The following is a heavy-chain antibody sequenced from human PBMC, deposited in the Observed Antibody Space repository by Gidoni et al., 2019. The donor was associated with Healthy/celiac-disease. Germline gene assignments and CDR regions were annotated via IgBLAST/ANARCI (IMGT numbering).Heavy chain of an antibody. CDR3: ARDYFTARGFDY. Sequence: EVQLVESGGGLVQPGGSLRLSCAASGFTFSSYSMNWVRQAPGKGLEGVSYISSSSSNIYYADSVKGRLTISRDNAKNSLYLQMNSLRDEDTAVYYCARDYFTARGFDYWGQGTLVTVSS. CDR2: ISSSSSNI. V-gene: IGHV3-48*02. D-gene: IGHD5-18*01. J-gene: IGHJ4*02. CDR1: GFTFSSYS.